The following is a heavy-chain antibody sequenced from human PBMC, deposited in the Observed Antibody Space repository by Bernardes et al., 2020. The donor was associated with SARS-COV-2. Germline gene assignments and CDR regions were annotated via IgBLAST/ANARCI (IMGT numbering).Heavy chain of an antibody. D-gene: IGHD3-22*01. Sequence: ASVKVSCKASGYTFTNFYMHWVRQAPGQGLEWMGIINPSGGSTRSAQNFQGRLSMTRDTSTSTVHMELSSLRSEDTAVYYCARDSPRYDSRGYMFDYWGQGTLVTVSS. V-gene: IGHV1-46*01. J-gene: IGHJ4*02. CDR1: GYTFTNFY. CDR2: INPSGGST. CDR3: ARDSPRYDSRGYMFDY.